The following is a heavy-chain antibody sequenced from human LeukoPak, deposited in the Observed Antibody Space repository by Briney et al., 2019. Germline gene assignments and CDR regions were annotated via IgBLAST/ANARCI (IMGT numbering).Heavy chain of an antibody. CDR1: GGSISSGGYS. CDR2: IYHSGST. J-gene: IGHJ5*02. V-gene: IGHV4-30-2*01. CDR3: ARVRYCSSTSCYGAWFDP. D-gene: IGHD2-2*01. Sequence: SETLSLNCAVSGGSISSGGYSWSRIRQPPGKGLEWIGYIYHSGSTYYHPSLKRRVTISVDRSKNQFSLKLSSVTAADTAVYYCARVRYCSSTSCYGAWFDPWGQGTLVTVSS.